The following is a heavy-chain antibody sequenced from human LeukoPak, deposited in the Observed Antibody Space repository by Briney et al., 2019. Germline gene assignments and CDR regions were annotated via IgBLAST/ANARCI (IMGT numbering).Heavy chain of an antibody. V-gene: IGHV3-11*01. CDR2: ISSSGSTI. CDR1: GFTFSDYY. CDR3: AKTEAPAAIRAGSDY. D-gene: IGHD2-2*02. Sequence: GGSLRLSCAASGFTFSDYYMSWIRQAPGKGLEWVSYISSSGSTIYYADSVKGRFTISRDNAKNSLYLQMNSLRAEDTAVYYCAKTEAPAAIRAGSDYWGQGTLVTVSS. J-gene: IGHJ4*02.